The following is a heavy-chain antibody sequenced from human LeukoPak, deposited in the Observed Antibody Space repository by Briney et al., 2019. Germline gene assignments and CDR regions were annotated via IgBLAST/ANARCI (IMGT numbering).Heavy chain of an antibody. D-gene: IGHD6-13*01. V-gene: IGHV3-21*04. CDR3: RIAAAGTEKFDY. J-gene: IGHJ4*02. Sequence: GGSLRLSCAASGFTFSSYSMNWVRQAPGKGLEWVSSISSSSSYIYYADSVKGRFTISRDNSKNTLYLQMNSLKTEDTAVYYCRIAAAGTEKFDYWGQGTLVTVSS. CDR1: GFTFSSYS. CDR2: ISSSSSYI.